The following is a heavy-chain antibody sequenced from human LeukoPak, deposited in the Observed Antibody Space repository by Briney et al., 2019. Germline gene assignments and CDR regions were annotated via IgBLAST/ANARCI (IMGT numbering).Heavy chain of an antibody. Sequence: SVKVSCKASGFTFTSSAVQWVRQARGQRLEWIGWIVVGSGNTNYAQKFQERVTITRDMSTSTAYMELSSLRSEDTAVYYCAAVGYYGSGSYPNYYYYGMDVWGQGTTVTVSS. CDR3: AAVGYYGSGSYPNYYYYGMDV. J-gene: IGHJ6*02. CDR1: GFTFTSSA. CDR2: IVVGSGNT. D-gene: IGHD3-10*01. V-gene: IGHV1-58*01.